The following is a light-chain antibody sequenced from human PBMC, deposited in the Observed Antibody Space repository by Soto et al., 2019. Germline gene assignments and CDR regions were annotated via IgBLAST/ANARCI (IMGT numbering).Light chain of an antibody. CDR3: QSYDSSLTDSRV. V-gene: IGLV1-40*01. Sequence: QSVLTQPPSLSGAPGQRVIISCTGSSSNIGAGYDVHWYQQLPGAAPQPLIFDNNYRPSGVPDRFSGSKSGTSAYLAITGLQSEDEAHYYCQSYDSSLTDSRVFGGGTKLTVL. CDR2: DNN. CDR1: SSNIGAGYD. J-gene: IGLJ3*02.